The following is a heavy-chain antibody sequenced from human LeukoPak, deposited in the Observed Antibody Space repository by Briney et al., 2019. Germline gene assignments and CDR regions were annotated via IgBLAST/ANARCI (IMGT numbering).Heavy chain of an antibody. J-gene: IGHJ4*02. CDR3: ARDGCSGGSCQTDY. CDR2: IKQDGSEK. D-gene: IGHD2-15*01. V-gene: IGHV3-7*01. CDR1: GFTFSSYW. Sequence: GGSLRLPCAASGFTFSSYWMSWVRQAPGKGLEWVANIKQDGSEKYYVDSVKGRFTISRDNAKNSLYLQMNSLRAEDTAVYYCARDGCSGGSCQTDYWGQGTLVTVSS.